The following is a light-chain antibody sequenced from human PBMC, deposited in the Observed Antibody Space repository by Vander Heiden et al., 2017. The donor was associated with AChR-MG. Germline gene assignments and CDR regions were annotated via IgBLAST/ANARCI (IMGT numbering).Light chain of an antibody. CDR2: AAS. CDR3: QQSYSTQG. Sequence: DIQMTQSPSSLSASVGDRVTITCRASQSISSYLNWYQQKPGKAPKLLIYAASSLQSGVPSRFSGSGSGTDFTLTISRLQPEDFATYYWQQSYSTQGFGGGTKVEIK. V-gene: IGKV1-39*01. J-gene: IGKJ4*01. CDR1: QSISSY.